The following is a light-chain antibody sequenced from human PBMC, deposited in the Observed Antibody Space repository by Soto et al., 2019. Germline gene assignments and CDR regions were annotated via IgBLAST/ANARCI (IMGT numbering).Light chain of an antibody. CDR2: GAS. J-gene: IGKJ1*01. CDR3: QQYATSPWT. Sequence: EIVLTQSPGTLSLSPGERATLSCRASQSVTANYLAWYHQKPGQAPRLLIYGASIRATGIPDRFSGSGSGTDFTLGISRLEREDFAVYYCQQYATSPWTFGQGTKVEIK. CDR1: QSVTANY. V-gene: IGKV3-20*01.